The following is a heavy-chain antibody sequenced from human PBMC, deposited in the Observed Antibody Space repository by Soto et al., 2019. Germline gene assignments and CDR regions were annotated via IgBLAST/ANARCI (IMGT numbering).Heavy chain of an antibody. V-gene: IGHV1-69*01. J-gene: IGHJ6*02. Sequence: QVQLVQSGAEVKKPGSSVKVSCKASGGTFSSYAISWVRQAPGQGLEWMGGIIPIFGTANYAQKFQGRVTIPADESTSTAYMELSSLRSEDTAVYYCARNTIFGVVIINLYYYYGMDVWGQGTTVTVSS. CDR1: GGTFSSYA. CDR2: IIPIFGTA. CDR3: ARNTIFGVVIINLYYYYGMDV. D-gene: IGHD3-3*01.